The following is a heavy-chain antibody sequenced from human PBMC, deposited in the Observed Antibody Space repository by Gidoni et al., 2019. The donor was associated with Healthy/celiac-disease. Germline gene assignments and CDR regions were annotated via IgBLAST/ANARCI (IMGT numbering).Heavy chain of an antibody. Sequence: IIDWDDDKYYSTSLKTRLTISKDTSKNQVVLTMTNMDPVDTATYYCARSKGGIVGDFDYWGQGTLVTVSS. CDR3: ARSKGGIVGDFDY. CDR2: IDWDDDK. V-gene: IGHV2-70*01. D-gene: IGHD1-26*01. J-gene: IGHJ4*02.